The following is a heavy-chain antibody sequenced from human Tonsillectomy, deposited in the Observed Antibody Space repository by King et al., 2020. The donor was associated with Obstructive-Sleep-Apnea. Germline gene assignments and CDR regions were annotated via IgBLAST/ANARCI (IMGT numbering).Heavy chain of an antibody. CDR2: ITWDGDTT. Sequence: VQLVESGGVVIQPGGSLRLSCAASGFTFYDYSMHWVRQAPGRGLEWGSLITWDGDTTYYSDSVKSRFTISRDNSKNSLYLQMNNLRPEETAFYYCAKDFDTNDSRDYWGQGTLVTVSS. CDR1: GFTFYDYS. D-gene: IGHD2-8*01. CDR3: AKDFDTNDSRDY. V-gene: IGHV3-43D*03. J-gene: IGHJ4*02.